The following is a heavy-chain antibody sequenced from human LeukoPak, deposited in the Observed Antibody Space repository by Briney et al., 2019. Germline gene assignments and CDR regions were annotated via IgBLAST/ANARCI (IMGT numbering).Heavy chain of an antibody. CDR2: ISYDGSNK. D-gene: IGHD6-13*01. CDR3: ASVIAAAHVFDY. CDR1: GFTFSSYA. J-gene: IGHJ4*02. Sequence: PGRSLRLSCAASGFTFSSYAMHWVRQAPGKGLEGVAVISYDGSNKYYADSVKGRFTISRDNSKNTLYLQMNSLRAEDTAVYYCASVIAAAHVFDYWGQGTLVTVSS. V-gene: IGHV3-30-3*01.